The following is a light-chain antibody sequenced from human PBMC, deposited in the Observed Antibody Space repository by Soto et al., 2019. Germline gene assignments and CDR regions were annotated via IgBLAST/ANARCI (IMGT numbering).Light chain of an antibody. Sequence: QSVLTQPPSVSGAPGQRATLSCTGNSSNLGAGYDVHWYQQLPGAAPKLVIFGNRNRPSGVPERFSGSKSGTSASLAITGLQAEDEADYYCQSYDSTLSARYVFGTGTKVTVL. V-gene: IGLV1-40*01. CDR1: SSNLGAGYD. CDR2: GNR. J-gene: IGLJ1*01. CDR3: QSYDSTLSARYV.